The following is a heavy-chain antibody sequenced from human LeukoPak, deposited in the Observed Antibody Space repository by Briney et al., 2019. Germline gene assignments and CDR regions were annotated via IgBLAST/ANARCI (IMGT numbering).Heavy chain of an antibody. Sequence: PSETLSLTCTVSGASISTSVYYCGWIRQPPGKGLEWIGEINHSGSTNYNPSLKSRITISVDTSNNQFSLKLSSVTAADTAVYYCARVRYSSGSYDYWGQGTLVTVSS. V-gene: IGHV4-39*07. CDR1: GASISTSVYY. CDR3: ARVRYSSGSYDY. D-gene: IGHD6-19*01. CDR2: INHSGST. J-gene: IGHJ4*02.